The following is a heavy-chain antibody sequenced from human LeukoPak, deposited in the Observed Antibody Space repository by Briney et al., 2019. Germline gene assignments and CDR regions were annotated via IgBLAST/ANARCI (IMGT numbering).Heavy chain of an antibody. Sequence: SQTLSLTCTVSGGSISSGGSYWSWIRQHPGKGLEWIGYIYYSGSTYYNPSLKSRLTISVDTSKNQFSLKLSSVAAADTAVYYCARDGWFTYDFLTGPLGDAFDIWGQGTMVTVSS. V-gene: IGHV4-31*03. D-gene: IGHD3-9*01. CDR1: GGSISSGGSY. J-gene: IGHJ3*02. CDR2: IYYSGST. CDR3: ARDGWFTYDFLTGPLGDAFDI.